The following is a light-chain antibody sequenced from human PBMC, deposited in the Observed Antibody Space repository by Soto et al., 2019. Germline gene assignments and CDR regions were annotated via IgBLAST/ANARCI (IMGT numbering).Light chain of an antibody. CDR2: EAT. CDR3: SSYAGSSTLYV. CDR1: ASDVGVYNY. J-gene: IGLJ1*01. V-gene: IGLV2-8*01. Sequence: QSVLTQPPSASGSLGQSVTISCTGTASDVGVYNYVSWYQQHPGKAPKLMIYEATKRPSGVPDRFSGSKSGNTASLTVSGLQAEDEADYYCSSYAGSSTLYVFGNGTKVTV.